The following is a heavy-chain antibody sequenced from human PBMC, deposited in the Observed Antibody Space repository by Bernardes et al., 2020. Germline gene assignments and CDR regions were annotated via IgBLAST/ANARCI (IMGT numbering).Heavy chain of an antibody. J-gene: IGHJ4*02. D-gene: IGHD3-16*02. CDR3: ARAYDYIWGSSRYTADY. V-gene: IGHV3-11*06. Sequence: GGSLRLSCAASGFTFSDYYMSWIRQGPGKRLEWISYISSSGGHTDYADSVKGRFTISRDNAKNSLYLQMSSLRAEDTAVYYCARAYDYIWGSSRYTADYWGQGTLVTVSS. CDR2: ISSSGGHT. CDR1: GFTFSDYY.